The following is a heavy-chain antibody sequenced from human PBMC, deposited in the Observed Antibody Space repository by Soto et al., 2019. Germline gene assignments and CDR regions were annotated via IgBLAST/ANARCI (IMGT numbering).Heavy chain of an antibody. CDR3: ARSEVVVVVAATAEGDYYYGMDV. CDR1: GYSFTSYW. D-gene: IGHD2-15*01. CDR2: IDPSDSYT. Sequence: GESLKISCKGSGYSFTSYWISWVRQMPGKGLEWMGRIDPSDSYTNYSPSFQGHVTISADKSISTAYLQWSSLKASDAAMYYCARSEVVVVVAATAEGDYYYGMDVWGQGTTVTGSS. J-gene: IGHJ6*02. V-gene: IGHV5-10-1*01.